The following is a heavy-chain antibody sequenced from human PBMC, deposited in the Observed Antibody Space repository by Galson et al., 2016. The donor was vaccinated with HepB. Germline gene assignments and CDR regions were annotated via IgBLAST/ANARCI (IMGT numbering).Heavy chain of an antibody. Sequence: SLRLSCAASGFTVSSTYMNWVRQAPGKGLEWVSIIYSGGTTYQADSVKGRFTTSRDNYNNPLYLQMNSLRHEDTAVYYWAGRGASSSSWYSAYQYGKDPWGQATTVTVSS. D-gene: IGHD6-13*01. V-gene: IGHV3-66*01. CDR2: IYSGGTT. CDR1: GFTVSSTY. CDR3: AGRGASSSSWYSAYQYGKDP. J-gene: IGHJ6*02.